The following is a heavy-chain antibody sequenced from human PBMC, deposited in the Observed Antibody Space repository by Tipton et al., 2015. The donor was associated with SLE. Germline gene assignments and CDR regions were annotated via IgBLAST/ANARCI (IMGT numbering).Heavy chain of an antibody. CDR3: ATARGVTTGWYFDL. CDR1: GASFSDYF. Sequence: TLSLTCAVSGASFSDYFWTWIRQSPGKGLEWIGEINHSRSTYYNPSLKSRVTISINTSKNQFSLKLTSVTAADTAVYYCATARGVTTGWYFDLWGRGTLVTVSS. D-gene: IGHD4-17*01. J-gene: IGHJ2*01. V-gene: IGHV4-34*01. CDR2: INHSRST.